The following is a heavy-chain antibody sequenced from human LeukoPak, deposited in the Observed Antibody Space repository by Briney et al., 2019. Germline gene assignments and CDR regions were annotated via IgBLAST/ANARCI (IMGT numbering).Heavy chain of an antibody. CDR3: AKSGQWGAKYSSSWYYYFDY. Sequence: PGRSLRLSCAASGFTFSSYGMHWVRQAPGKGLEWVAVISYDGSNKYYADSVKGRFTISRDNSKNTLYLQMNSLRAEDTAVYYCAKSGQWGAKYSSSWYYYFDYWGQGTLVTVSS. J-gene: IGHJ4*02. V-gene: IGHV3-30*18. D-gene: IGHD6-13*01. CDR1: GFTFSSYG. CDR2: ISYDGSNK.